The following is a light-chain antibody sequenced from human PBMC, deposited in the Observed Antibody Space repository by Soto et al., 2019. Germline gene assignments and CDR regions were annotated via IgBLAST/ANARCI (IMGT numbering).Light chain of an antibody. Sequence: DIQMTQSPSTLSASVGDRVTITCRANQNINNWLAWYQQKPGKVPKLLIYTASSLESGVPSRFSGSGSGTEFTLTISCLQPDDFATYYCQQYNSYSRGTFGQGTKVEIK. CDR2: TAS. CDR3: QQYNSYSRGT. V-gene: IGKV1-5*03. CDR1: QNINNW. J-gene: IGKJ1*01.